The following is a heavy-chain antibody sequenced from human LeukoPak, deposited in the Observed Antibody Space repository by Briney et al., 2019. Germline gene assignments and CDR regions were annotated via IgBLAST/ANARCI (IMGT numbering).Heavy chain of an antibody. J-gene: IGHJ4*02. CDR2: ISYDGSNK. CDR1: GFTLSSYG. Sequence: PGGSLRLSCAASGFTLSSYGMHWVRQAPGKGLEWVAVISYDGSNKYYADSVKGRFTISRDNSKNTPYLQMNSLRAEDTAVYYCAKDGLAAALDYWGQGTLVTVPS. V-gene: IGHV3-30*18. CDR3: AKDGLAAALDY. D-gene: IGHD6-13*01.